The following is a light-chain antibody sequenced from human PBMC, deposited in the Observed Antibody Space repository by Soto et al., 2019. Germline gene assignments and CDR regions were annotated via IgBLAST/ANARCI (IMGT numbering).Light chain of an antibody. Sequence: DIQMTQSPSSLSASVGDRVTISCRASQSIASYLNWYQQEPGKAPKLLIYAASSLHAGVPSRFSGSGSGTDFTLTISSLQPEDFATYYCQQLSTYPSTFGGGTKVDIK. CDR3: QQLSTYPST. CDR2: AAS. J-gene: IGKJ4*01. CDR1: QSIASY. V-gene: IGKV1-39*01.